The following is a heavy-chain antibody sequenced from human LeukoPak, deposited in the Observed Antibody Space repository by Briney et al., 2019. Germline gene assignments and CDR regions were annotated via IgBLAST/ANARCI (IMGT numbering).Heavy chain of an antibody. CDR3: ARLGAVLTSVNWFDP. V-gene: IGHV4-39*07. J-gene: IGHJ5*02. Sequence: SETLSLTCTVSGGSISSSDYYWGWVRQPPGKGLEWIGSFYHSGSTYYNSSLKSRLTMSVDPSRNQFSLKLTAVTAADTAVYYCARLGAVLTSVNWFDPWGQGTLVTVSS. D-gene: IGHD4-23*01. CDR2: FYHSGST. CDR1: GGSISSSDYY.